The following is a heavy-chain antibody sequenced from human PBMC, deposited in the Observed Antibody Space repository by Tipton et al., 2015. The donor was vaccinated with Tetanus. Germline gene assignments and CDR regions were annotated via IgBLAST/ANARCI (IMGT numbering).Heavy chain of an antibody. CDR1: GFTFSDYN. D-gene: IGHD3/OR15-3a*01. J-gene: IGHJ6*03. CDR2: ITDSATYI. Sequence: VQLVQSGGGLVKPGGSLRLSCAASGFTFSDYNMNWVRQTPGKGLEWVSTITDSATYIYYADSVRGRFTVSRDNAKRSLFLQMDSLRAEDTAVYYCARELQETVDSLDHYYYIDVWGKGTTVTVSS. V-gene: IGHV3-21*01. CDR3: ARELQETVDSLDHYYYIDV.